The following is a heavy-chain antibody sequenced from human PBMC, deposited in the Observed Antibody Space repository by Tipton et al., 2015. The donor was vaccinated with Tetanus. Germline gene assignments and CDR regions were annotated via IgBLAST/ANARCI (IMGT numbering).Heavy chain of an antibody. Sequence: SLRLSCAASGFTFSSYNVNWVRQAPGKGLEWVSYITSSSSTIYYADSVKGRFTISRDNAKNSLYLQMNSLRDDDTAVYYCARAFFAAATSWGQGTPVTVSS. CDR3: ARAFFAAATS. D-gene: IGHD6-13*01. J-gene: IGHJ5*02. V-gene: IGHV3-48*02. CDR2: ITSSSSTI. CDR1: GFTFSSYN.